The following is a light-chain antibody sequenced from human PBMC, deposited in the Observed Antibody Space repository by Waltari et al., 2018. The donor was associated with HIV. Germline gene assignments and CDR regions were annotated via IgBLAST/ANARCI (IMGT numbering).Light chain of an antibody. V-gene: IGKV3-15*01. CDR3: QQYNNWPPLT. Sequence: EVVMTQSPATLSVSPGERATLSCRASQSVSSNLDWYQQKPGQAPRLLIYDASTRATCIPARFSGGGSGTEFTLTISSLQSEDFAVYYCQQYNNWPPLTFGGGTKVEIK. J-gene: IGKJ4*01. CDR2: DAS. CDR1: QSVSSN.